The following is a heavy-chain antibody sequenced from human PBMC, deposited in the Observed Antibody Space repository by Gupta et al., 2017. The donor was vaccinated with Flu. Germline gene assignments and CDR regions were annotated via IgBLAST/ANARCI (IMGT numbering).Heavy chain of an antibody. Sequence: EVQLLESGGGLVQPGESLRVSCAASGFTFSSYAMSWVRQAPGKGLEWVSDINGIGTIRHYADSVKGRFTISRDNSENTLYLQMNSLRAEDTALYYCAKVPYRSSGSFYFDYWGQGALVTVSS. CDR1: GFTFSSYA. D-gene: IGHD6-25*01. V-gene: IGHV3-23*01. CDR3: AKVPYRSSGSFYFDY. J-gene: IGHJ4*02. CDR2: INGIGTIR.